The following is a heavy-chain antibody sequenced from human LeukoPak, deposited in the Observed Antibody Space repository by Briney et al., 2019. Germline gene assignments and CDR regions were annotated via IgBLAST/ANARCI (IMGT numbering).Heavy chain of an antibody. CDR3: ARGPVEMATIRFDY. D-gene: IGHD5-24*01. V-gene: IGHV4-31*03. CDR1: GDSFNSGRYY. CDR2: ISYTGSA. Sequence: SETLSLTCTVSGDSFNSGRYYWSWIRQHPGKGLEWIGYISYTGSAFYDPSLKSRVSISIDTSKGQFSLKVSSVTAADTAVYYCARGPVEMATIRFDYWGQGTLVTVSS. J-gene: IGHJ4*02.